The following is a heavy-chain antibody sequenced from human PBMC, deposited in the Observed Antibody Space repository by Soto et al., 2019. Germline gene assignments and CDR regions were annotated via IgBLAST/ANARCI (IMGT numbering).Heavy chain of an antibody. Sequence: EVQLVESGGGLVQPGGSLRLSCAASGFTFSSYDMHWVRQATGKGLEWVSAIGTAGDTYYPGSAKGRFTISRENAKNSLYLQMNSLRGEDTAVYYCARDRLSKSGFVAGPQRESWYFDLWGRGTLVTVSS. J-gene: IGHJ2*01. V-gene: IGHV3-13*01. D-gene: IGHD6-19*01. CDR3: ARDRLSKSGFVAGPQRESWYFDL. CDR2: IGTAGDT. CDR1: GFTFSSYD.